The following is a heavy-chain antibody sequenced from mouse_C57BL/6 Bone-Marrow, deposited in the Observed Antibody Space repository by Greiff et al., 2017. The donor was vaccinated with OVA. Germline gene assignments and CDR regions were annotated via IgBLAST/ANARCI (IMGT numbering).Heavy chain of an antibody. CDR3: ALYYGKGY. Sequence: QVQLQQSGPELVKPGASVKISCKASGYAFSSSWMNWVKQRPGKGLEWIGRIYPGDGDTNYNGKFKGKATLTADKSSSTAYMQLISLTSEDSAVYFCALYYGKGYWGQGTTLTVSS. J-gene: IGHJ2*01. CDR2: IYPGDGDT. CDR1: GYAFSSSW. D-gene: IGHD2-1*01. V-gene: IGHV1-82*01.